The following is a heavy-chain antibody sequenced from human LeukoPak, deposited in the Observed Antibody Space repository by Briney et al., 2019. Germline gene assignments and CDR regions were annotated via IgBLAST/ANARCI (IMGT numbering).Heavy chain of an antibody. V-gene: IGHV3-23*01. Sequence: PGGSLTLSCAASGFTFSSYAMNWVRQAPGKGLEWVSSIRDSVGNTYYADSVKDRFTISRDNSRNTLYLQMTSLRAEDTAVYYCARGPSITTTGAFDPWGQGTLVTVSS. J-gene: IGHJ5*02. CDR3: ARGPSITTTGAFDP. D-gene: IGHD2-8*02. CDR2: IRDSVGNT. CDR1: GFTFSSYA.